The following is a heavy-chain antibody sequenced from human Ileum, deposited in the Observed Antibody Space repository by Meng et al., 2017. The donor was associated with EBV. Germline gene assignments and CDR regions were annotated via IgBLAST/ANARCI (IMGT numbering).Heavy chain of an antibody. CDR3: ARNVPGTSAYYD. V-gene: IGHV4-28*01. CDR2: IYYSGST. D-gene: IGHD3-22*01. Sequence: QVQQPELGTRLVKPSDTLSLTCAVSGYTIRSTNWWGWIRQPPGKGREWIGYIYYSGSTSYNPSLKSRVTMSVDTSKNQFSLNLNSVTAVDTAVYYCARNVPGTSAYYDWGQGTLVTVSS. J-gene: IGHJ4*02. CDR1: GYTIRSTNW.